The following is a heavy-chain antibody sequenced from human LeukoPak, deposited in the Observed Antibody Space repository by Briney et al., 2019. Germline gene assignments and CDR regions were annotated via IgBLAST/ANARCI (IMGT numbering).Heavy chain of an antibody. D-gene: IGHD5-12*01. Sequence: PGGSLRLSCADSGFLFSNSWMAWVRQAPGRGLEWLANINQDGSAKTCVDSVKGRFTISRDNAKNSLYLQMNSLRAEDTAMYYYVRDSGYNAFDYWGQGTLVTVSS. CDR3: VRDSGYNAFDY. J-gene: IGHJ4*02. CDR2: INQDGSAK. CDR1: GFLFSNSW. V-gene: IGHV3-7*05.